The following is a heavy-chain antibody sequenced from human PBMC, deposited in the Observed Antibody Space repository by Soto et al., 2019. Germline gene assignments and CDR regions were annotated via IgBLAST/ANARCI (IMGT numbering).Heavy chain of an antibody. J-gene: IGHJ4*02. CDR1: GGSISSGGYS. V-gene: IGHV4-30-2*01. D-gene: IGHD4-17*01. CDR2: IYHSGST. CDR3: ARSQTTVTSYYY. Sequence: PSETLSLTCAVSGGSISSGGYSWSWIRQPPGKGLEWIGYIYHSGSTYYNPSLKSRVTISVDRSKNQFSLKLSSVTAADTAVYYCARSQTTVTSYYYWGQETLLTVSA.